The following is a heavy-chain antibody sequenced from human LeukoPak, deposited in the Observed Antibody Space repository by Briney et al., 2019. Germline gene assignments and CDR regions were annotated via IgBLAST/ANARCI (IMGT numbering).Heavy chain of an antibody. V-gene: IGHV3-53*01. CDR1: GFTVRSNY. J-gene: IGHJ6*03. Sequence: TGGSLRLSCAASGFTVRSNYMTWVRQAPGKGLEWVSIIHTDGSTFYADSVKGRFTISRDNSKNTADLQINSLRAGDTAVYYCARVRITMVRGSNSFYYMDVWGKGTTVTVSS. D-gene: IGHD3-10*01. CDR2: IHTDGST. CDR3: ARVRITMVRGSNSFYYMDV.